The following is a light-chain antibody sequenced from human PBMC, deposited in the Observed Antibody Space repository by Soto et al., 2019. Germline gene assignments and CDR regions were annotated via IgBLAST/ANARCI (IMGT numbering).Light chain of an antibody. J-gene: IGKJ1*01. V-gene: IGKV3-15*01. CDR1: QSIGDT. CDR2: GAS. CDR3: QQYSGDSRT. Sequence: EIVLTQSPSRKYVGFGGRANLSCRASQSIGDTLAWYQQKPGQAPRLLIHGASSRVTGFPARFSGSESGTEFTLTISSLQPDDFATYYCQQYSGDSRTFGQGTKVDIK.